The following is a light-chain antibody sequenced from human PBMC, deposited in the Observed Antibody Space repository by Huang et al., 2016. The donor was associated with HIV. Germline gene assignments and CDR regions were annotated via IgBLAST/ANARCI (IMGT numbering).Light chain of an antibody. J-gene: IGKJ4*01. V-gene: IGKV2-30*01. CDR3: MQGTHWPLT. CDR1: QSLVNSDGNTY. CDR2: KVS. Sequence: DVVMTQSPLSLPVTLGQPASISSSSSQSLVNSDGNTYLSWFQQRPGQSPRRLIYKVSNRDSGVPDRVSGSGSGTDFTLKITSVEAEDVGVYYCMQGTHWPLTFGGGTKVEIK.